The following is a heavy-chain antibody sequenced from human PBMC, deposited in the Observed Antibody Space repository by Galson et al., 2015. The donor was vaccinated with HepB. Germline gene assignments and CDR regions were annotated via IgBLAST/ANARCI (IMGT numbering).Heavy chain of an antibody. V-gene: IGHV3-30*18. CDR2: ISYDGSNK. CDR1: GFTFSSYG. D-gene: IGHD6-13*01. CDR3: AKIPIIGGVAAAANLDY. Sequence: SLRLSCAASGFTFSSYGMHWVRQAPGKGLEWVAVISYDGSNKYYADSVKGRFTISRDNSKNTLYLQMNSLRAEDTAVYYCAKIPIIGGVAAAANLDYWGQGTLVTVSS. J-gene: IGHJ4*02.